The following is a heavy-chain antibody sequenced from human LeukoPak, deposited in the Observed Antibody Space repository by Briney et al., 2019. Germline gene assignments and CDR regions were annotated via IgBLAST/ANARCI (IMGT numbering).Heavy chain of an antibody. CDR1: GGTFSSHG. Sequence: SVKVSCKDSGGTFSSHGISWVRQAPGQGLEWMGGITPIFGTANYPQKFQGRVTITTDETTSTAYMEVSSLRSEDTAVYYCAIGITGYYAGTDYWGQGTLVTVSS. CDR2: ITPIFGTA. J-gene: IGHJ4*02. V-gene: IGHV1-69*05. CDR3: AIGITGYYAGTDY. D-gene: IGHD3-9*01.